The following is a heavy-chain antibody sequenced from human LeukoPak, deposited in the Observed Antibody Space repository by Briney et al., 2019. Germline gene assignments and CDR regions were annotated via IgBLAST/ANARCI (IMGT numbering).Heavy chain of an antibody. CDR2: INPNSGGT. CDR3: ARAWNYYDSSGYGYY. CDR1: GYTLTELS. D-gene: IGHD3-22*01. J-gene: IGHJ4*02. Sequence: GASVKVSCKVSGYTLTELSMHWVRQAPGQGLEWMGRINPNSGGTNYAQKFQGRVTMTRDTSISTAYMELSRLRSDDTAVYYCARAWNYYDSSGYGYYWGQGTLVTVSS. V-gene: IGHV1-2*06.